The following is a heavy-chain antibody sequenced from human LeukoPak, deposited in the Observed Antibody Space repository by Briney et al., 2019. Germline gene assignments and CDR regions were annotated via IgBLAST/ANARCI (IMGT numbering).Heavy chain of an antibody. V-gene: IGHV3-53*04. CDR3: ARDRGGGSGNYYNTHFFDY. CDR2: IYTDGRA. J-gene: IGHJ4*02. D-gene: IGHD3-10*01. CDR1: GFNVSGNY. Sequence: GGSLILSCAASGFNVSGNYMSWVRQAPGKGLEWVSVIYTDGRAFYADSVKGRFTISRHNFKNTLYLQMDTLRPEDTAVYYCARDRGGGSGNYYNTHFFDYWGQGSLVTVSS.